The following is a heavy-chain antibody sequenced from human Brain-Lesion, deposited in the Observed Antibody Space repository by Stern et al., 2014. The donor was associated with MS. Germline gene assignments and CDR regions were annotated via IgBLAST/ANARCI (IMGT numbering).Heavy chain of an antibody. V-gene: IGHV5-51*03. Sequence: EVQLVESGAEVKKPGESLKISCEASGYLFDDYWIGWVRQMSGRGLELVAIIFPRDSNTRYSPSVQGQVTISADKSIRTAYLQWRTLKPSTPAIFYCARSPATPSGYDRFDYWGQGALVTVSS. CDR3: ARSPATPSGYDRFDY. J-gene: IGHJ4*02. D-gene: IGHD5-12*01. CDR1: GYLFDDYW. CDR2: IFPRDSNT.